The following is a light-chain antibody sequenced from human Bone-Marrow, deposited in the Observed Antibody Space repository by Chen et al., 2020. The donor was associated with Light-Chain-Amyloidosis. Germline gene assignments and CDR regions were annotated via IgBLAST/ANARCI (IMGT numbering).Light chain of an antibody. V-gene: IGLV2-14*01. CDR1: SSDVGGDNH. CDR2: EVT. CDR3: SSYTITNTLV. Sequence: QSALTQPASASGFPGQAITISCTGTSSDVGGDNHVSWYQQHPDKAPKLMIYEVTNRPSWVPDRFSGSKSDNTASLTISGLQTEDEADYFCSSYTITNTLVFGSGTRVTVL. J-gene: IGLJ1*01.